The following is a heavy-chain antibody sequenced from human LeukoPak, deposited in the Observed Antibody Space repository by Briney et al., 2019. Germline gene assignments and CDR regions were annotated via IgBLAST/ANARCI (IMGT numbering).Heavy chain of an antibody. CDR3: ERDAGDKVAYYYDSSGYYRY. Sequence: SETLSLTCAVSGYSISSGYYWGWIRQPPGKGLEWIGSIYHSGSTYYNPSLKSRVTISVDTSKNQCSLKLSSVTAADTAVYYCERDAGDKVAYYYDSSGYYRYWGQGTLVTVSS. V-gene: IGHV4-38-2*02. CDR2: IYHSGST. D-gene: IGHD3-22*01. CDR1: GYSISSGYY. J-gene: IGHJ4*02.